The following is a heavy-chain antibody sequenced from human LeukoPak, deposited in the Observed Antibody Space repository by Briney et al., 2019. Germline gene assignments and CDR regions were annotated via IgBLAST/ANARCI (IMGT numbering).Heavy chain of an antibody. Sequence: GGSLRLSCETAGFTFSSYVMHWVRRTPGKGLVWVSRISHDGIISYADSVKGRFTISRDNTNNALYLQMNSLRVEDTAVYYCVKNDGWFHLAQWGQGTLVTVSS. D-gene: IGHD6-19*01. CDR2: ISHDGII. CDR1: GFTFSSYV. J-gene: IGHJ4*02. V-gene: IGHV3-74*01. CDR3: VKNDGWFHLAQ.